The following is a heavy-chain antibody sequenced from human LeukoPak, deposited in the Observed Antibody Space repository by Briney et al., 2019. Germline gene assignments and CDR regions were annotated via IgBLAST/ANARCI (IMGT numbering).Heavy chain of an antibody. V-gene: IGHV4-4*07. CDR1: VCSISSYY. D-gene: IGHD3-3*01. J-gene: IGHJ6*03. Sequence: SETLPLTCPVSVCSISSYYWSWIRQPAGKGLEWIGRIYTSGSTYYNPSLKSRVTISLDTSKHQFSPKLSSVTAADTAVYYCARVEEDITIFGVAYYYMDVWGKGTTVTVSS. CDR3: ARVEEDITIFGVAYYYMDV. CDR2: IYTSGST.